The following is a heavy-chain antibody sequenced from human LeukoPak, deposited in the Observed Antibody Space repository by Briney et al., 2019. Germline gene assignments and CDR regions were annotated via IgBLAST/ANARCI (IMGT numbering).Heavy chain of an antibody. CDR3: AREYSSSSVRNWFDP. J-gene: IGHJ5*02. V-gene: IGHV4-34*01. D-gene: IGHD6-13*01. CDR1: GGSFSGDF. CDR2: INHGGST. Sequence: SETLSLTYAVYGGSFSGDFWSWIRQSPGKGLEWIGEINHGGSTNYNPSLKSRVTISVDTSKNQFSLKLSSVTAADTAVYYCAREYSSSSVRNWFDPWGQGTLVTVSS.